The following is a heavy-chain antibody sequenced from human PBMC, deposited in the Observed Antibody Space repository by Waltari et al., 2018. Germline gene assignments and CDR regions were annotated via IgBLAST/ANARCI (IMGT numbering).Heavy chain of an antibody. V-gene: IGHV1-69-2*01. Sequence: EVQLVQSGAAVKKPGATVKISCKASGYTFTDYYMHWVPQAPGKGLEWMGRVDPEDGETIYAEKFQGRVTITADTSTDTAYMELSSLRSEDTAVYYCARDTIVGAISAFDIWGQGTMVTVSS. CDR1: GYTFTDYY. CDR2: VDPEDGET. D-gene: IGHD1-26*01. J-gene: IGHJ3*02. CDR3: ARDTIVGAISAFDI.